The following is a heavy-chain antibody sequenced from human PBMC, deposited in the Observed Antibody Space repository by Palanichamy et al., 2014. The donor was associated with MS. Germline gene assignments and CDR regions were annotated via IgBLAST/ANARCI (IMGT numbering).Heavy chain of an antibody. CDR2: INQDGSAK. Sequence: EVQLVESGGGLVXPGGSLRLSCAATGFIFNSYWMTWVRQAPGKGLEWVANINQDGSAKKYLDSVKGRITVSRDNAKNSLYLQINSLRAEDTAVYYCTRDMSTSATTERFDIWGQGTMVTVSS. CDR3: TRDMSTSATTERFDI. CDR1: GFIFNSYW. J-gene: IGHJ3*02. V-gene: IGHV3-7*04. D-gene: IGHD1-1*01.